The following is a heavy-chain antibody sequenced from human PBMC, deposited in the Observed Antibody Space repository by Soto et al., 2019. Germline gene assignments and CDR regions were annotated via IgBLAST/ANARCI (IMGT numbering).Heavy chain of an antibody. V-gene: IGHV3-23*01. Sequence: PGGSLRLSCAASGFTFSSYAMSWVRQAPGKGLEWVSAISGSGGSTYYADSVKGRFTISRDNSKNTLYLQMNSLRAEDTAVYYCAKGHAYCSSTSCYDYYYYMDVWGKGTTVTVSS. J-gene: IGHJ6*03. CDR3: AKGHAYCSSTSCYDYYYYMDV. CDR2: ISGSGGST. CDR1: GFTFSSYA. D-gene: IGHD2-2*01.